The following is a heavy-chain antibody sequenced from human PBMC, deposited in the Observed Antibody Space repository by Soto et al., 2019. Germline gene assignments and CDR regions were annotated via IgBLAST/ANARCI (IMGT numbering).Heavy chain of an antibody. CDR2: IYYSGST. J-gene: IGHJ4*02. D-gene: IGHD3-9*01. V-gene: IGHV4-39*01. Sequence: SETLSLTCTVSGGSISSSSYYWGWIRQPPGKGLEWIGSIYYSGSTYYNPSLKSRVTISVDTSKNRFSLKLSSVTAADTAVYYCARRYFDWFLWYYFDYWGQGTLVTVSS. CDR3: ARRYFDWFLWYYFDY. CDR1: GGSISSSSYY.